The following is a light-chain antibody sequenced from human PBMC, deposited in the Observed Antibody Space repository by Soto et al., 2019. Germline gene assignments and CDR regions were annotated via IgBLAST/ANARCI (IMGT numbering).Light chain of an antibody. J-gene: IGKJ1*01. CDR1: QSISSW. CDR3: QQSNSYPWT. V-gene: IGKV1-5*03. Sequence: DSQMTQTTSTLSASVGGRVTITCRASQSISSWLAWYQQRPGKAPKLLIYEASIFESGVPSRFNGSGSGTQFTLTISSLQPDDFATYYCQQSNSYPWTFSQGTKVDI. CDR2: EAS.